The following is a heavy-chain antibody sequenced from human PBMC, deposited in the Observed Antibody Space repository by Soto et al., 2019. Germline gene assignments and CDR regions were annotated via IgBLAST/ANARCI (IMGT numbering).Heavy chain of an antibody. CDR1: GFTFSSYA. CDR3: AREDGDTAMVSLAYYYYGMDV. V-gene: IGHV3-30-3*01. Sequence: GGSLRLSCAASGFTFSSYAMHWVRQAPGKGLEWVAVISYDGSNKYYADSVKGRFTISRDNSKNTLYLQMNSLRAEDTAVYYCAREDGDTAMVSLAYYYYGMDVWGQGTTVTVSS. J-gene: IGHJ6*02. CDR2: ISYDGSNK. D-gene: IGHD5-18*01.